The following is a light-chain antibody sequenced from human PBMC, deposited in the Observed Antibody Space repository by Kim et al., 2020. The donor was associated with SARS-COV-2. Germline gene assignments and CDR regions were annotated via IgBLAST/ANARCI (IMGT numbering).Light chain of an antibody. J-gene: IGKJ4*01. CDR2: AAS. CDR1: PGISSY. V-gene: IGKV1-9*01. CDR3: QQLNSYPLT. Sequence: SASVGDRVTLTCRASPGISSYLAWYQQKPGNAPKLLIYAASSLRSGVPSRFSGSGSGTDFTLTISSLQPEDFATYYCQQLNSYPLTFGGGTKLEI.